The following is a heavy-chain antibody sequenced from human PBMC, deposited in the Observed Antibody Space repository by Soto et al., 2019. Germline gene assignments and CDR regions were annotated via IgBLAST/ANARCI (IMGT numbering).Heavy chain of an antibody. Sequence: PGGSLRLSCAASGFTFSSYGMHWVRQAPGKGLEWVAVIWYDGSNKYYADPVKGRFTISRDNSKNTLYLQMNSLRAEDTAVYYCARPDCSSTSCYAHDAFDIWGQGTMVTVSS. D-gene: IGHD2-2*01. CDR1: GFTFSSYG. V-gene: IGHV3-33*01. J-gene: IGHJ3*02. CDR2: IWYDGSNK. CDR3: ARPDCSSTSCYAHDAFDI.